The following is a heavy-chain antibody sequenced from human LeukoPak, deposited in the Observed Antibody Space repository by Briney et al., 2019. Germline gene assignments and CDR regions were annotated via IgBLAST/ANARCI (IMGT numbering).Heavy chain of an antibody. CDR3: ASTVTDEGYYFDY. D-gene: IGHD4-17*01. V-gene: IGHV1-69*06. J-gene: IGHJ4*02. CDR1: GGTFSSYA. Sequence: ASVKVSCKASGGTFSSYAISWVRQAPGPGLEWMGGVIPIFGTANYAKKFQGRVTITADKSTSTVYMERSSLRSEDTAVYYLASTVTDEGYYFDYWGQGTLVTVSS. CDR2: VIPIFGTA.